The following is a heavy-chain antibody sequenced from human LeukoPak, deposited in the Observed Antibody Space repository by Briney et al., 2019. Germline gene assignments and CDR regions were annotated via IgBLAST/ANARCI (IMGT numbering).Heavy chain of an antibody. V-gene: IGHV1-2*02. CDR1: GYTFTGYH. D-gene: IGHD2-2*01. Sequence: GASVKVSCKASGYTFTGYHMHWVRQAPGQGLEWMGWINLNSGGTNYAQKFQGRVTMTRDTSISTAYMELSRLRSDDTAVYYCARDWGEIVVVPAAISPFDYWGQGTLVTVSS. CDR3: ARDWGEIVVVPAAISPFDY. CDR2: INLNSGGT. J-gene: IGHJ4*02.